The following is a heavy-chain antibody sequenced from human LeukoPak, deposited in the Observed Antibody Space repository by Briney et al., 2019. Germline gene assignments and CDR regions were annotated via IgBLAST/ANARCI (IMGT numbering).Heavy chain of an antibody. V-gene: IGHV3-23*01. Sequence: GGSLRLSCAASGFTFSNYDTTWVRQAPGKGLEWVSSIRANGYDTFYSGSVKGRFTMSRDNSENTLYLQMNSLRVEDTAVYYCVQALRQPDYWGQGTLVTVSS. CDR1: GFTFSNYD. D-gene: IGHD2-15*01. CDR3: VQALRQPDY. J-gene: IGHJ4*02. CDR2: IRANGYDT.